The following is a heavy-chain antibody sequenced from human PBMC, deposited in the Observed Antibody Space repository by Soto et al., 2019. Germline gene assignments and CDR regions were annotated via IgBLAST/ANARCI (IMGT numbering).Heavy chain of an antibody. Sequence: GESLKISCKGSGYSFTSYLIGWVRQMPGKGLEWMGIIYPGDSDTRYSPSFQGQVTISADKSISTAYLQWSSLKASDTAMYYCARQSKYSSSFPYYFDYWGQGTLVTVSS. CDR1: GYSFTSYL. V-gene: IGHV5-51*01. J-gene: IGHJ4*02. CDR3: ARQSKYSSSFPYYFDY. D-gene: IGHD6-6*01. CDR2: IYPGDSDT.